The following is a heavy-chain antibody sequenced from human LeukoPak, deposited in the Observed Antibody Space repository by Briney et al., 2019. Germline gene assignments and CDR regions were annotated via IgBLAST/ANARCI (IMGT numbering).Heavy chain of an antibody. D-gene: IGHD6-13*01. CDR2: INSDGSRT. V-gene: IGHV3-74*01. J-gene: IGHJ4*02. CDR3: ARGSWSAADTNIDY. CDR1: GFTLSTYW. Sequence: SLRLSCAASGFTLSTYWMHWVRQGPGKGLVWGSCINSDGSRTTYADSVKGRFTISRDNAKNTLYLQMNTLRVEDTAVYYCARGSWSAADTNIDYWGQGTLVTVSS.